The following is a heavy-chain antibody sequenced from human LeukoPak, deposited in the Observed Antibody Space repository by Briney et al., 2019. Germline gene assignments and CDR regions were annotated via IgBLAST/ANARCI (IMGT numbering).Heavy chain of an antibody. CDR3: ARDLSVRYSSSWYGNY. D-gene: IGHD6-13*01. CDR1: GYTFIDYF. V-gene: IGHV1-2*06. CDR2: LNPNNGYT. Sequence: ASVKVSCKTSGYTFIDYFIHWVRQAPGQGLEWMGRLNPNNGYTFYTEEFQGRVTMTRDTSISTAYMELSSLRSEDTAVYYCARDLSVRYSSSWYGNYWGQGTLVTVSS. J-gene: IGHJ4*02.